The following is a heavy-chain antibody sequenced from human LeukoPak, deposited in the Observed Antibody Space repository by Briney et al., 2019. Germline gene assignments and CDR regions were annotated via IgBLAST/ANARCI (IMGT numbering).Heavy chain of an antibody. CDR3: AKDIRYGYNPFDY. D-gene: IGHD5-24*01. CDR2: ISSSSSYI. V-gene: IGHV3-21*04. CDR1: GFTFSSYS. Sequence: GGSLRLSCAASGFTFSSYSMNWVRQAPGKGLGWVSSISSSSSYIYYADSVKGRFTISRDNAKNSLYLQMNSLRAEDTAVYYCAKDIRYGYNPFDYWGQGTLVTVSS. J-gene: IGHJ4*02.